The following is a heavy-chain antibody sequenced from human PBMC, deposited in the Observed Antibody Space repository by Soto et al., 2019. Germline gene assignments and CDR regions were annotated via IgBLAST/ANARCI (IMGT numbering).Heavy chain of an antibody. CDR3: ANTXGSRYKWNEPLSTPFDY. CDR2: TSGVGGSA. Sequence: GGSLRLSCPASGFTFGSYSMSWVRQAPGKGLEWASATSGVGGSAYYADSGKGRFTISRDNSKNTLYLQMNSLRAEDTAVYYCANTXGSRYKWNEPLSTPFDYWGQGTLVTVSS. V-gene: IGHV3-23*01. D-gene: IGHD1-1*01. J-gene: IGHJ4*02. CDR1: GFTFGSYS.